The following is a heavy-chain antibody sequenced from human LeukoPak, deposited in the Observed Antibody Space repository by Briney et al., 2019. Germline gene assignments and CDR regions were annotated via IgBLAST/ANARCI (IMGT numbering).Heavy chain of an antibody. CDR3: ARGSSLWLATTHLDY. Sequence: SETLSLTCAVYGGSFSGYYWSWIRQPPGKGLEWIGGINHSGSTNYNPSLKSRVTISVDTSKNQFSLKLSSVTAADTAVYYCARGSSLWLATTHLDYWGQGTLVTVSS. CDR1: GGSFSGYY. D-gene: IGHD6-19*01. V-gene: IGHV4-34*01. CDR2: INHSGST. J-gene: IGHJ4*02.